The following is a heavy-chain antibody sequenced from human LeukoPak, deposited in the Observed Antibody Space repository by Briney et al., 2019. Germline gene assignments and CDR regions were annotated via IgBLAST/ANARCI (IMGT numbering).Heavy chain of an antibody. V-gene: IGHV1-69*01. D-gene: IGHD6-13*01. CDR1: GCTFSSYG. CDR3: ARGGYSSSLGWFDP. J-gene: IGHJ5*02. CDR2: IISIFGTA. Sequence: GSSVKVSCEASGCTFSSYGISLVRQAPGQGLEWKGGIISIFGTANYAQKFQGRVTITADESTSTAYMELSSLRSEDTAVYYCARGGYSSSLGWFDPWGQGTLVTVSS.